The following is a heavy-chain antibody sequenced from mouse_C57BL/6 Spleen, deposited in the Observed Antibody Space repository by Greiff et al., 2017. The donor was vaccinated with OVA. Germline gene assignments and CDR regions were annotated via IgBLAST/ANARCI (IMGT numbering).Heavy chain of an antibody. J-gene: IGHJ3*01. D-gene: IGHD2-4*01. CDR3: ARSGLRPAWFAY. Sequence: QVQLQQPGAELVKPGASVKMSCKASGYTFTSYWITWVKQRPGQGLEWIGDIYPGSGSTNYNEKFKSKATLTVDTSSSTAYMQLSSLTSEDSAVYYCARSGLRPAWFAYWGQGILVTVSA. CDR1: GYTFTSYW. V-gene: IGHV1-55*01. CDR2: IYPGSGST.